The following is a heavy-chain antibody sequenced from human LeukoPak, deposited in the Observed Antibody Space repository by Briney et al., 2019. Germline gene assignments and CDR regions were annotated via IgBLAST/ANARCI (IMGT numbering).Heavy chain of an antibody. V-gene: IGHV1-8*03. CDR2: MNPNSGNT. J-gene: IGHJ3*02. CDR1: GYTFTSYD. D-gene: IGHD3-22*01. CDR3: ARDIVFYYYDSSGYFGAFDI. Sequence: GASVKVSCKASGYTFTSYDINWVRQATGQGLEWMGWMNPNSGNTGYAQKFQGRVTITRNTSISTAYMELSSLRSEDTAVYYCARDIVFYYYDSSGYFGAFDIWGQGTMVTVSS.